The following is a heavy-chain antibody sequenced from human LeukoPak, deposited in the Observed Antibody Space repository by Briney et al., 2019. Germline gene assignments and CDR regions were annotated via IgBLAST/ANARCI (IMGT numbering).Heavy chain of an antibody. CDR1: GLTFRSSS. CDR2: IRFDGSTK. Sequence: GGSLRLSCVASGLTFRSSSMHWVRQAPGKGLEWLAFIRFDGSTKYYADSMKGRFTVSRDNSKSTLYLQMNSLRAEDTAVYYCAQPDFWGQGTLVTVSS. J-gene: IGHJ4*02. V-gene: IGHV3-30*02. CDR3: AQPDF.